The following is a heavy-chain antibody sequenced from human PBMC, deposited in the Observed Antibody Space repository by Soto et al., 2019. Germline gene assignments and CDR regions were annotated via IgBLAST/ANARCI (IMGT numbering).Heavy chain of an antibody. V-gene: IGHV3-15*01. D-gene: IGHD3-22*01. CDR1: GFTFNNAW. J-gene: IGHJ4*02. CDR3: TTAENYYDSSSFDY. CDR2: IKSKTDGGTT. Sequence: GGSLRLSCVASGFTFNNAWMNWVRQAPGKGLEWAGRIKSKTDGGTTDYAALVKGRFTISRDDSKTTLYLQMNGLKTEDTAVYYCTTAENYYDSSSFDYWGQGTLVTVSS.